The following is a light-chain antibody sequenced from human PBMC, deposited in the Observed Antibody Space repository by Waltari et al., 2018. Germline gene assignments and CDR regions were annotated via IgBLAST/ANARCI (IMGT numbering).Light chain of an antibody. CDR3: AAWDDNLHGPV. Sequence: QSVLTQPPSAPGTPGQRVTISCSASSSNIITNSAHWYQHIPGTAPSLLIYRNEQRPSGVPDRFSGSKSGTSASLAISGLQSEDEANYYCAAWDDNLHGPVFGGGTKLTVL. J-gene: IGLJ3*02. CDR1: SSNIITNS. CDR2: RNE. V-gene: IGLV1-44*01.